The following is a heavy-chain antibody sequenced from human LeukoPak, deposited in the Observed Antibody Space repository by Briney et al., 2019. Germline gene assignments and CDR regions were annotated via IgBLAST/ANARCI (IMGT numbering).Heavy chain of an antibody. V-gene: IGHV3-30-3*01. CDR3: ARDERKYSGSYSNAFDI. J-gene: IGHJ3*02. CDR2: ISYDGSNK. CDR1: GFTFSSYA. D-gene: IGHD1-26*01. Sequence: GRSLRLSCAASGFTFSSYAMHWVRQAPGKGLEWVAVISYDGSNKYYADSVKGRSTISRDNSKNTLYLQMNSLRAEDTAVYYCARDERKYSGSYSNAFDIWGQGTMVTVSS.